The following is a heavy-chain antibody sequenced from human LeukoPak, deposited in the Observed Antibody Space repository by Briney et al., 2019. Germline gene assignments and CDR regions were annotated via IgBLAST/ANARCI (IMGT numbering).Heavy chain of an antibody. D-gene: IGHD6-6*01. Sequence: PSETLSLTCAVHGGSFSRYYWTWIRQPPGKGLEWIGEINHSGSTNYNPSLKSRVTISVDTSKNLFSLNLSSVTAADTGVYFCARGGSRAARQSCWGQGTQVTVSS. J-gene: IGHJ4*02. CDR2: INHSGST. CDR1: GGSFSRYY. CDR3: ARGGSRAARQSC. V-gene: IGHV4-34*01.